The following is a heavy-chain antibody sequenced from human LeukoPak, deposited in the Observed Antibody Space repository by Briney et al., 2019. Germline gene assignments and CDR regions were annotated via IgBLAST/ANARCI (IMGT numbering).Heavy chain of an antibody. CDR2: IKSKTDGGTT. CDR3: TTARIMITFGGVIVYYFDY. CDR1: GFTFSNAW. D-gene: IGHD3-16*02. J-gene: IGHJ4*02. Sequence: GGSLRLSCAASGFTFSNAWMSWVRQAPGKGLEWVGRIKSKTDGGTTDYAAPVKGRFTISRDDSKSTLYLQMNSLKTEDTAVYYCTTARIMITFGGVIVYYFDYWGQGTLVTVSS. V-gene: IGHV3-15*01.